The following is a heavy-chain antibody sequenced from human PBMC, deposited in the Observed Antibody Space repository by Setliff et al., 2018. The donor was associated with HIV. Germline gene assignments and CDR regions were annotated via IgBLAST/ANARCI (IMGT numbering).Heavy chain of an antibody. CDR2: IYHNGIT. V-gene: IGHV4-38-2*01. CDR3: ARHFYGYYGSNGLPIQY. D-gene: IGHD3-22*01. CDR1: GYSISSGYY. J-gene: IGHJ4*02. Sequence: PSETLSLACGASGYSISSGYYWGWIRQPPGKGLEWIGSIYHNGITYYNPSLMGRVTISIDTSKNQFSLNLSSVAAADTAVYYCARHFYGYYGSNGLPIQYWGQGTLVTVSS.